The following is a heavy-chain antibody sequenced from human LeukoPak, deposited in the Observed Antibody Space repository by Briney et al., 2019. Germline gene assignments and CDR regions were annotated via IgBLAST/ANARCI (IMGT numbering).Heavy chain of an antibody. CDR1: EFSVGSNY. J-gene: IGHJ4*02. V-gene: IGHV3-53*01. CDR2: IYSGCST. D-gene: IGHD5-24*01. CDR3: AKSGYNRFDY. Sequence: GGSLRLSCAASEFSVGSNYMTWVRQAPGKALEWVSLIYSGCSTYYADSVKGRFTISRDNSKNTLYLQMNSLIAEDTAVYYCAKSGYNRFDYWGQGTRVTVSS.